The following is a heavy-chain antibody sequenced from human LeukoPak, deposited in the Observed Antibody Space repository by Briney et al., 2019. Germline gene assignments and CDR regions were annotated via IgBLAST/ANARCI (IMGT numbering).Heavy chain of an antibody. CDR3: AKGFRDILTGYYLSYFDY. V-gene: IGHV3-30*02. J-gene: IGHJ4*02. CDR1: GFTFSSYG. Sequence: PGRSLRLSCAASGFTFSSYGMHWVRQAPGKGLEWVAFIRYDGSNKYYADSVKGRFTISRDNSKNTLYLQMNSLRAEDTAVYYCAKGFRDILTGYYLSYFDYWGQGTLVTVSS. CDR2: IRYDGSNK. D-gene: IGHD3-9*01.